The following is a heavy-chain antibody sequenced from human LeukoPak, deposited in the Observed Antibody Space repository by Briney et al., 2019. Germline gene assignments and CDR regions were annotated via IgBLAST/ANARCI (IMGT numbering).Heavy chain of an antibody. CDR3: ARQEGYCSSTSCYNLNWFDP. V-gene: IGHV4-59*08. CDR1: GGSISSYY. Sequence: PSETLSLTCTVSGGSISSYYWSWIRQPPGKGLEWIGYIYYSGSTNYNPSLKSRDTISVDTSKNQFSLKLSSVTAADTAVYYCARQEGYCSSTSCYNLNWFDPWGRGTLVTVSS. CDR2: IYYSGST. D-gene: IGHD2-2*02. J-gene: IGHJ5*02.